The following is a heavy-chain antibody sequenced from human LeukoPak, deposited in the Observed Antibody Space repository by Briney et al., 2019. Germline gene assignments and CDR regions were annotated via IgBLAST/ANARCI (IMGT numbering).Heavy chain of an antibody. CDR1: GYTFTSYH. CDR2: FDPEDGET. D-gene: IGHD3-22*01. CDR3: ATVPWNDSSGYYNWFDP. J-gene: IGHJ5*02. V-gene: IGHV1-24*01. Sequence: ASVKVSCKASGYTFTSYHMHWVRQAPGKGLEWMGGFDPEDGETIYAQKFQGRVTMTEDTSTDTAYMELNSLRSEDTAVYYCATVPWNDSSGYYNWFDPWGQGTLVTVSS.